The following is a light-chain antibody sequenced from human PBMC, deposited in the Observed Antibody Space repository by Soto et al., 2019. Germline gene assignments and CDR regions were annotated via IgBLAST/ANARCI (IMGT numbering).Light chain of an antibody. V-gene: IGLV1-40*01. J-gene: IGLJ1*01. Sequence: QSVLTQPPSVSGAPGQRVTISCTGSSSNIGAGYDVHWYQQLPGTAPKLLIYGNSNRPSGVPERFSGSKSGTSASLAITGLQAEDEADYYCQSYDSSLSVSYVFGTGTKVTV. CDR2: GNS. CDR3: QSYDSSLSVSYV. CDR1: SSNIGAGYD.